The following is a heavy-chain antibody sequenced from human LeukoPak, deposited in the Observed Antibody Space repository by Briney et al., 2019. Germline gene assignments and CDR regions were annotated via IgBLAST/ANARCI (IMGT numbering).Heavy chain of an antibody. V-gene: IGHV3-66*01. CDR2: IYSGGTA. Sequence: GGSLRLSCAASGFTFGANGMAWVRQAPGKGLEWVSVIYSGGTAYYGDSVRGRFTISRDNSKNTLYLQMNSLRAEDTAVYYCARGVGIIDYWGQGTLVTVSS. CDR3: ARGVGIIDY. CDR1: GFTFGANG. D-gene: IGHD7-27*01. J-gene: IGHJ4*02.